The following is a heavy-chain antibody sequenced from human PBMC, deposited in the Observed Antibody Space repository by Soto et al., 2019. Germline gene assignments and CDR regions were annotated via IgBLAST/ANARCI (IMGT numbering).Heavy chain of an antibody. CDR1: GGSVSSGSYY. CDR3: ARLVVVPAAIGYYGMDV. J-gene: IGHJ6*02. D-gene: IGHD2-2*02. CDR2: IYYSGST. V-gene: IGHV4-61*01. Sequence: PSETLSLTCTVSGGSVSSGSYYWSWIRQPPGKGLEWIGYIYYSGSTNYNPSLKSRVTISVDTSKNQFSLKLSSVTAADTAVYYCARLVVVPAAIGYYGMDVWGQGTTVTVSS.